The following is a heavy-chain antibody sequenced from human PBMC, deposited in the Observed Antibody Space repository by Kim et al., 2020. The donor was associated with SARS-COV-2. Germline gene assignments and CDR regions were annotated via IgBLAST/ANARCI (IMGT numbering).Heavy chain of an antibody. CDR3: ARQWRRESLPAAVADY. D-gene: IGHD2-2*01. V-gene: IGHV4-39*01. CDR1: GGSMSTTSYY. Sequence: SETLSLTCTVSGGSMSTTSYYWDWIRQSPGKGLEWIGAVYYDGTTYYNPSLQSRVTISVDTSKSQFSLKLSSVTAADTAVYYWARQWRRESLPAAVADYWGQGILVTVSS. J-gene: IGHJ4*02. CDR2: VYYDGTT.